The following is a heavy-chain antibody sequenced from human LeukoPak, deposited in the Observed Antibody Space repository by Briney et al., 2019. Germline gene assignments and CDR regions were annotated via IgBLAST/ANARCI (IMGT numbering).Heavy chain of an antibody. D-gene: IGHD6-13*01. V-gene: IGHV4-59*08. CDR1: GDSINGHY. Sequence: KTSETLSLTCTVSGDSINGHYWSWIRQPPGKGLEWIGYIYYSGSTHYNPSLKSRASLSVDTSKNQFSLNLSSVTAADTAVYYCARLSSSTSSSFYYYIGVWGKGTTVTVSS. J-gene: IGHJ6*03. CDR2: IYYSGST. CDR3: ARLSSSTSSSFYYYIGV.